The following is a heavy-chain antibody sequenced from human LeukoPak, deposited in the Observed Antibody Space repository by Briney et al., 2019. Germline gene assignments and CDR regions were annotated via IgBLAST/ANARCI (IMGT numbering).Heavy chain of an antibody. CDR2: IYTIGGNT. V-gene: IGHV4-4*07. Sequence: SETLSLTCTISGGSINTYYWSWIRQPAGRGLEWIERIYTIGGNTKYNPSLEIRVAMSADTSKNQFSLKMTSVTAADTAVYYCARVSYLGDWYFDLWGRGTLVTVSS. CDR3: ARVSYLGDWYFDL. D-gene: IGHD1-26*01. J-gene: IGHJ2*01. CDR1: GGSINTYY.